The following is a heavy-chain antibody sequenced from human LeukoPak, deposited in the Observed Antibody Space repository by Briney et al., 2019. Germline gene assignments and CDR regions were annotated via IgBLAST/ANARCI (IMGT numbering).Heavy chain of an antibody. V-gene: IGHV4-34*01. CDR1: DGSFRVYY. CDR3: ARYNRSSRYFCDY. Sequence: PSETLSPTRAVYDGSFRVYYWGWIPGPPGKGLEWIGEINHSGRTKYNPSLKSRVTISVDTSKNQCALKLSCVTAADTAVYYCARYNRSSRYFCDYWGQGTLVTVSS. D-gene: IGHD6-13*01. J-gene: IGHJ4*02. CDR2: INHSGRT.